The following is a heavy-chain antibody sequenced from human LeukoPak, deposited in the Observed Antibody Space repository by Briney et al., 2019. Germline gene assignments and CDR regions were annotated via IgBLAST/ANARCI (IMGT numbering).Heavy chain of an antibody. CDR1: EFTFRSYG. CDR3: AKRGYCRGGTCFSHDAFDI. Sequence: PGGSLRLSCAASEFTFRSYGMHWVRQAPGKGLEWVAFIRYDGSNKYYADSVKGRFTISRDNSKNTLYLQMNSLRAEDTAVYYCAKRGYCRGGTCFSHDAFDIWGQGTMVTVSS. J-gene: IGHJ3*02. CDR2: IRYDGSNK. V-gene: IGHV3-30*02. D-gene: IGHD2-15*01.